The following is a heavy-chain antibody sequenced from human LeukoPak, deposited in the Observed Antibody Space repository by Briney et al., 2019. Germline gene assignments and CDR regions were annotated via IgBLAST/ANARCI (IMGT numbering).Heavy chain of an antibody. D-gene: IGHD2-15*01. CDR1: GFTFTNYA. V-gene: IGHV3-30-3*01. CDR3: ARAHTVVVVAAPDY. Sequence: GGSLRLSCAASGFTFTNYAMHWVRQAPGKGLEWVAVISYDGSNKYYADSVKGRFTISRDNSKNTLFLQMNSLRAEDTALYYCARAHTVVVVAAPDYWGQGTLVTVSS. CDR2: ISYDGSNK. J-gene: IGHJ4*02.